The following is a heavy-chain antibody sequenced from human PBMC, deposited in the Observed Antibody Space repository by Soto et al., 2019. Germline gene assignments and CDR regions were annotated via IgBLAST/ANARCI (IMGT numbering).Heavy chain of an antibody. CDR1: GFTFSSYA. D-gene: IGHD3-10*01. Sequence: GGSLRLSCAASGFTFSSYAMHWVRQAPGKGLEWVAVISYDGSNKYYADSVKGRFTISRDNSKNTLYLQMNSLRAEDTAVYYCARVGGSGSSPYYYYGMDVWGQGTTVTVSS. CDR3: ARVGGSGSSPYYYYGMDV. J-gene: IGHJ6*02. CDR2: ISYDGSNK. V-gene: IGHV3-30-3*01.